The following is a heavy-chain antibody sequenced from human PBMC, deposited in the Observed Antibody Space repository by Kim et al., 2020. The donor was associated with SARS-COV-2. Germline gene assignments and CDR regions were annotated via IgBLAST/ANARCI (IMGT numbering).Heavy chain of an antibody. D-gene: IGHD4-4*01. J-gene: IGHJ6*02. CDR3: TTDLTGEYGMDV. V-gene: IGHV3-15*06. Sequence: NYAEPVKGRFTISRDDSKNTLYLQMNSLKTEDTAVYYCTTDLTGEYGMDVWGQGTTVTVSS.